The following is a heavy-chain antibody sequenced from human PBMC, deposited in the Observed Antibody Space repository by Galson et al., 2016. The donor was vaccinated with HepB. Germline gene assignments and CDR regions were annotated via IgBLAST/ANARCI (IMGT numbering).Heavy chain of an antibody. Sequence: SLRLSCAASGFTFTDYAMNWVRQAPGKGLEWVAVINVRGDSTDYADTVKGRFTISRDNAKNTLILQMDSLGAEDTAIYYCAKDLQGDSSGYYLFDHWGQGTRVAVSS. D-gene: IGHD6-19*01. CDR1: GFTFTDYA. V-gene: IGHV3-23*01. J-gene: IGHJ1*01. CDR3: AKDLQGDSSGYYLFDH. CDR2: INVRGDST.